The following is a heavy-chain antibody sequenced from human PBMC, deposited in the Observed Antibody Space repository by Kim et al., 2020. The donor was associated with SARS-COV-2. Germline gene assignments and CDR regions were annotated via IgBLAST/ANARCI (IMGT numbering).Heavy chain of an antibody. J-gene: IGHJ4*02. D-gene: IGHD2-2*01. Sequence: AQKFQGRVTITADKSTSTAYMELSSLRSEDTAVYYCAGYCSSTSCYVLDYWGQGTLVTVSS. V-gene: IGHV1-69*02. CDR3: AGYCSSTSCYVLDY.